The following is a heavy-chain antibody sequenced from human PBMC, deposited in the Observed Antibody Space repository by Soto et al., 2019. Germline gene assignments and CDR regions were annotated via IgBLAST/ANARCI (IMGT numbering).Heavy chain of an antibody. J-gene: IGHJ6*02. Sequence: SGPTLVNPTQTVTLTCTFSVLSISTSGLCVSCIRQPPGKALESRALIDWDDDKYYSTSLNTRLTISKDTSKNQVVLTMTNMDPVDTDTYFYAWTTQGYDGYYYGVDVWGQGTTVTVSS. D-gene: IGHD6-13*01. CDR2: IDWDDDK. V-gene: IGHV2-70*01. CDR1: VLSISTSGLC. CDR3: AWTTQGYDGYYYGVDV.